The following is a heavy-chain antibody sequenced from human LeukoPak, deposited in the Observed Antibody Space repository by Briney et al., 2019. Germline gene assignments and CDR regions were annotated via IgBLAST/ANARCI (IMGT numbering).Heavy chain of an antibody. CDR2: IYYSGST. D-gene: IGHD5-18*01. V-gene: IGHV4-39*07. J-gene: IGHJ4*02. CDR1: GGSISSSSYY. Sequence: SETLSLTCTVSGGSISSSSYYWGWIRQPPGKGLEWIGSIYYSGSTYYNPSLKSRVTISVDTSKNQFSLKLNSVTAADTAVYYCGYSYGYPYYFDYWGQGTLVTVSS. CDR3: GYSYGYPYYFDY.